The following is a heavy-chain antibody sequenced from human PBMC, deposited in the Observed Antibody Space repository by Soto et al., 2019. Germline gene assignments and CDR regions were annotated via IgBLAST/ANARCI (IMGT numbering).Heavy chain of an antibody. CDR2: IYYSGST. V-gene: IGHV4-61*01. Sequence: SETLSLTCTVSGGSVNSGSYYWSWIRQPPGKGLEWIGYIYYSGSTNYNPSLKSRVTISVDTSKNQFSLKLSSVTAADTAVYYCARDNGYSYGYTLDHWGQGTLVTVSS. CDR1: GGSVNSGSYY. J-gene: IGHJ4*02. D-gene: IGHD5-18*01. CDR3: ARDNGYSYGYTLDH.